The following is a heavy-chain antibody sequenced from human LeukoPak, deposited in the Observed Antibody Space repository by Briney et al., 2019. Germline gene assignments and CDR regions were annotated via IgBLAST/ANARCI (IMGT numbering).Heavy chain of an antibody. D-gene: IGHD1-26*01. V-gene: IGHV3-74*01. J-gene: IGHJ3*02. CDR1: GFTFSSYW. Sequence: GSLRLSCAASGFTFSSYWMHWVRQAPGKGLVWVSRINSDGSNTNYADSVKGRFTISRDNAKNTLYLQMNSLRVEDTAVYYCARDFPRQYSGSNSDDAFDIWGQGTMVTVSS. CDR3: ARDFPRQYSGSNSDDAFDI. CDR2: INSDGSNT.